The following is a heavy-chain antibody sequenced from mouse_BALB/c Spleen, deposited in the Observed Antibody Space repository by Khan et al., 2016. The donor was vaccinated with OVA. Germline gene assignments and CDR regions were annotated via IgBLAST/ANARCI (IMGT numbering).Heavy chain of an antibody. CDR1: GFSLSSYG. CDR2: IWAGGST. Sequence: QVQLQQSGPGLVAPSQTLSITCTVSGFSLSSYGVHWVRQPPGKGLEWLGVIWAGGSTNHNSALMSRLSISKDNSKSQVFLKMNSLQTDGTATYYCARAFYYGAWFAYWGQGTLVTVSA. CDR3: ARAFYYGAWFAY. D-gene: IGHD1-1*01. J-gene: IGHJ3*01. V-gene: IGHV2-9*02.